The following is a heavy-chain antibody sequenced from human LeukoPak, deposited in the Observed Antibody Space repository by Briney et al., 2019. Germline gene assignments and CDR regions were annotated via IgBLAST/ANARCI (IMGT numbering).Heavy chain of an antibody. CDR1: GGSISSYY. CDR2: IYYSGST. J-gene: IGHJ4*02. Sequence: SETLSLTCTVSGGSISSYYWSWIRQPPGKGLEWIGYIYYSGSTNCNPSLKSRVTISVDTSKNQFSLKLSSVTAADTAVYYCARGFHSGSYYPFDYWGQGTLVTVSS. V-gene: IGHV4-59*01. D-gene: IGHD1-26*01. CDR3: ARGFHSGSYYPFDY.